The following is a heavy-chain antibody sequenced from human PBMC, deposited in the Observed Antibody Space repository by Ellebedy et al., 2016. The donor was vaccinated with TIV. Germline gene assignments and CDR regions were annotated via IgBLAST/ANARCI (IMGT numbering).Heavy chain of an antibody. D-gene: IGHD6-19*01. J-gene: IGHJ4*02. Sequence: GESLKISXTASGFTIADYAIHWVRQAPGKGLEWVAAISYDGSNAYYADSVKGRFTISRDNSRTTLYLQMNSLRAEDTAVFYCARAPPGSGPDYWGQGTLVTVSS. CDR3: ARAPPGSGPDY. V-gene: IGHV3-30-3*01. CDR2: ISYDGSNA. CDR1: GFTIADYA.